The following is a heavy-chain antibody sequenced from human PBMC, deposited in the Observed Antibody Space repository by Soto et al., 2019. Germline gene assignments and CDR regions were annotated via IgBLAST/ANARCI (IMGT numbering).Heavy chain of an antibody. CDR1: GFTFSSYW. J-gene: IGHJ4*02. D-gene: IGHD5-18*01. CDR2: INSDGSST. V-gene: IGHV3-74*01. Sequence: PGGSLRLSCAASGFTFSSYWMHWVRQAPGKGLVWVSRINSDGSSTSYADSVKGRFTISRDNAKNTLYLQMNSLRAEDTAAYYCARGYSYGDFDYWGQGPLVTVSS. CDR3: ARGYSYGDFDY.